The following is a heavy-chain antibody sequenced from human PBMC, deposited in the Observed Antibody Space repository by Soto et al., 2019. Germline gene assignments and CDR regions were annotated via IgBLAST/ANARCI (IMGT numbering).Heavy chain of an antibody. CDR3: ARHSTSAPKDY. V-gene: IGHV5-51*01. CDR2: IYPGDSDT. CDR1: GYSFTTYW. Sequence: RGESLKISCNGSGYSFTTYWIAWVRQMPGKGLEWVGIIYPGDSDTRYSPSFEGHVTISVDKSISTAFLQWNSLKASDNAIYYCARHSTSAPKDYWGQGTLVTVSS. J-gene: IGHJ4*01. D-gene: IGHD3-10*01.